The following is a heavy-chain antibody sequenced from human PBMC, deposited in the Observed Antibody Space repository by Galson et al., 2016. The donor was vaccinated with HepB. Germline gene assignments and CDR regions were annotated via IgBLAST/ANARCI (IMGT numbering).Heavy chain of an antibody. CDR2: FDPEDDET. J-gene: IGHJ5*02. CDR3: ATVGASGYNWFDP. D-gene: IGHD1-26*01. CDR1: GYTLTELS. V-gene: IGHV1-24*01. Sequence: SVKVSCKVSGYTLTELSMHWVRQAPGKGLEWMGGFDPEDDETIYAQKFQGRVTMTEDTSTDTAYMELSSLRSEDTAVYYCATVGASGYNWFDPWGQGTLVTVSS.